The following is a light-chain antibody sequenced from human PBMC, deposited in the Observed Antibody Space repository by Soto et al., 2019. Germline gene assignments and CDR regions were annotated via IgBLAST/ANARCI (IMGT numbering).Light chain of an antibody. V-gene: IGKV1-5*03. CDR2: KAS. CDR1: QTISSW. J-gene: IGKJ1*01. Sequence: DIQMTQSPSTLSGSVGDRVTITCRASQTISSWLAWYQQKPGKAPKLLIYKASTLKSGVPSRFSGSGSGTEFTLTISSLQPEDFASYYCQQSSRTPWTFGQGTKVEIK. CDR3: QQSSRTPWT.